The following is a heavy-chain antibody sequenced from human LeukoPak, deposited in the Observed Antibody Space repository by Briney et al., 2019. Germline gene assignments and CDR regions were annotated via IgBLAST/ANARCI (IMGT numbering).Heavy chain of an antibody. CDR2: IKRETDGGTI. CDR1: GFTLNNAW. Sequence: GGSLRLSCAASGFTLNNAWMSWVRQAPGKGLEWLGRIKRETDGGTIDYAAPVKGRFTISRDDSRNTLYLQMGSLKIEDTAVYYCTTDRYYDNSELQFQHWGQGTLVTVSS. D-gene: IGHD3-22*01. CDR3: TTDRYYDNSELQFQH. V-gene: IGHV3-15*01. J-gene: IGHJ1*01.